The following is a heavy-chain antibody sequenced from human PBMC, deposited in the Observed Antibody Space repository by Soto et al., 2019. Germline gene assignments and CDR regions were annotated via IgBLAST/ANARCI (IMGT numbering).Heavy chain of an antibody. CDR1: GYTFSSYR. V-gene: IGHV1-18*04. J-gene: IGHJ6*03. D-gene: IGHD5-12*01. CDR3: ARSIRNTRKESESVWSWKITPMHTVAPLYMDV. CDR2: ISVNNGNT. Sequence: ASVKVSCKASGYTFSSYRITWVRQAPGQGLEWMGWISVNNGNTNYAQSLQGRVTMTTDTSTGTAYMELRSLRPDDTAVYYCARSIRNTRKESESVWSWKITPMHTVAPLYMDVWGQGTTVTVSS.